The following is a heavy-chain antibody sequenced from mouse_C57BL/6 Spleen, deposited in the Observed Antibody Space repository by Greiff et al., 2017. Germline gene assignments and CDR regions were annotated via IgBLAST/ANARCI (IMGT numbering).Heavy chain of an antibody. CDR2: IDPSDSYT. J-gene: IGHJ2*01. Sequence: QVQLKQPGAELVMPGASVKLSCKASGYTFTSYWMHWVKQRPGQGLEWIGEIDPSDSYTNYNQKFKGKSTLTVDKSSSTAYMQLSSLTSEDSAVYYCARGTAQATRAFDYWGQGTTLTVSS. CDR1: GYTFTSYW. V-gene: IGHV1-69*01. D-gene: IGHD3-2*02. CDR3: ARGTAQATRAFDY.